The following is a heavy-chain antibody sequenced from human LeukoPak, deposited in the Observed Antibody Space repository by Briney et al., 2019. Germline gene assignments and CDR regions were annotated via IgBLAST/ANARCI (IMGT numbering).Heavy chain of an antibody. CDR2: ISGSGGNT. V-gene: IGHV3-23*01. Sequence: GGSLRLSCAASGFTFSSYAMTWVRQAPGKGLEWVSSISGSGGNTYYAASVKGRFTISRDNSKNTLYLQMNSLRAEDTAVYYCAGNGRITMIVVVITKSNWFDPWGQGTLVTVSS. J-gene: IGHJ5*02. D-gene: IGHD3-22*01. CDR3: AGNGRITMIVVVITKSNWFDP. CDR1: GFTFSSYA.